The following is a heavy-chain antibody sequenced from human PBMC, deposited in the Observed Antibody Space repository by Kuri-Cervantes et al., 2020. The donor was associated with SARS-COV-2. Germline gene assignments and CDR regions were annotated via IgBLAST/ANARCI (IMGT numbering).Heavy chain of an antibody. Sequence: ASVKVSCKASGYTFTGYYMHWVRQAPGQGLEWMGWINPNSGGTNYTQKFQGWVTMTRGTSISTVYMELSRLRSDDTAVYYCARGPAITIFGVLRGRENWFDPWGQGTLVTVSS. J-gene: IGHJ5*02. CDR2: INPNSGGT. CDR3: ARGPAITIFGVLRGRENWFDP. D-gene: IGHD3-3*01. V-gene: IGHV1-2*04. CDR1: GYTFTGYY.